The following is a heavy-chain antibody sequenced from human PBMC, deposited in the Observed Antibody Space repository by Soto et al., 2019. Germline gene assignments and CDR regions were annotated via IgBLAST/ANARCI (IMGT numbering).Heavy chain of an antibody. V-gene: IGHV3-30*18. J-gene: IGHJ4*02. CDR1: GFTFSSYG. CDR2: ISYDGSNK. CDR3: AKDHYDSSGYPPSYYFDY. Sequence: GGSLRLSCAASGFTFSSYGMHWVRQAPGKGLEWVAVISYDGSNKYYADSVKGRFTISRDNSKNTLYLQMNSLRAEDTAVYYCAKDHYDSSGYPPSYYFDYWGQGTLVTVSS. D-gene: IGHD3-22*01.